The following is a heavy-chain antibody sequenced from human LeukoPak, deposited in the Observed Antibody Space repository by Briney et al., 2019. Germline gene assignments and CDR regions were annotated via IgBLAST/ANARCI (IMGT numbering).Heavy chain of an antibody. D-gene: IGHD2-21*01. CDR1: GFTFSSYD. CDR2: ISGSGGNT. J-gene: IGHJ6*02. Sequence: PGGSLRLSCAASGFTFSSYDMSWVRQAPGKGLEWVSGISGSGGNTYHADSVKGRFTISRDNSKNTLYLQMNSLRAEDTAVYYCAKAGPLWWSYYYGMDVWGQGTTVTVSS. CDR3: AKAGPLWWSYYYGMDV. V-gene: IGHV3-23*01.